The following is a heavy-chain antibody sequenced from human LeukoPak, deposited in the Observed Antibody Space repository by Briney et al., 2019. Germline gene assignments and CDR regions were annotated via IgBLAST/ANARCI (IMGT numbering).Heavy chain of an antibody. CDR1: GGTFSSYA. D-gene: IGHD6-13*01. Sequence: GASVKVSCKASGGTFSSYAFSWVRQAPGQGLEWMGRIIPILGIANYAQKFQGRVTITADKSTSTAYMELSSLRSEDTAVYYCARGSSWYVPYYFDYWGQGTLVTVSS. CDR3: ARGSSWYVPYYFDY. V-gene: IGHV1-69*04. CDR2: IIPILGIA. J-gene: IGHJ4*02.